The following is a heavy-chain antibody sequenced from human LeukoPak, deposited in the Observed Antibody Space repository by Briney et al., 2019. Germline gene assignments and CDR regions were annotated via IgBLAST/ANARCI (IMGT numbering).Heavy chain of an antibody. V-gene: IGHV1-8*01. CDR1: GHTFTSYD. CDR2: MNTNSGNT. D-gene: IGHD3-16*01. CDR3: AREVSARGGGY. J-gene: IGHJ4*02. Sequence: ASVKVSCKASGHTFTSYDTNWVRQATGQGLEWLGWMNTNSGNTGYAQKFQGRVTITTNTSRITDYMELSSRRSEDMAVYYCAREVSARGGGYWGQGALGTVSS.